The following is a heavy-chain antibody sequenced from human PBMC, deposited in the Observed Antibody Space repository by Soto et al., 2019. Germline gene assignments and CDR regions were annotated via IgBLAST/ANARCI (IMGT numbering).Heavy chain of an antibody. CDR3: ARHEGGSDAFDI. CDR2: IYYSGST. Sequence: QVQLQESGPGLVKPSETLSLTCTVSGGSISSYYWSWIRQPPGKGLEWIGYIYYSGSTNYNPSLKRRDTISVDTSKNQFSLKLSSVTAADTAVYYCARHEGGSDAFDIWGQGTMVTVSS. V-gene: IGHV4-59*08. D-gene: IGHD1-26*01. CDR1: GGSISSYY. J-gene: IGHJ3*02.